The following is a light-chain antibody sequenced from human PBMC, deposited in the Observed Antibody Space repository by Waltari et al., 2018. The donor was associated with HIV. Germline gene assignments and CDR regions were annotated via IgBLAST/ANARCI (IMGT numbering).Light chain of an antibody. CDR1: QNINNY. CDR3: QQSYSSPT. Sequence: DIQMTQSPSSLSASVGARVPITCRASQNINNYLNWYQQKPGKAPNLLLYASSNLQSGVPSRFSGSGSGTDFTLTISSLQSEDFATYYCQQSYSSPTFGGGTNVEIK. J-gene: IGKJ4*01. V-gene: IGKV1-39*01. CDR2: ASS.